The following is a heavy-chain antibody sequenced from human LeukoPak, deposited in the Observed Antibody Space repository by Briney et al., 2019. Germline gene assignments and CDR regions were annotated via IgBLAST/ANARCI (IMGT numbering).Heavy chain of an antibody. CDR1: GFTFSSYA. Sequence: PGGSLRLSCAASGFTFSSYAMHWVRQAPGKGLEWVAVISYDGSNKYYADSVKGQFTISRDNSKNTLYLQMNSLRAEDTAVYYCARDGILKGDILTGPFDYWGQGTLVTVSS. CDR2: ISYDGSNK. D-gene: IGHD3-9*01. V-gene: IGHV3-30-3*01. J-gene: IGHJ4*02. CDR3: ARDGILKGDILTGPFDY.